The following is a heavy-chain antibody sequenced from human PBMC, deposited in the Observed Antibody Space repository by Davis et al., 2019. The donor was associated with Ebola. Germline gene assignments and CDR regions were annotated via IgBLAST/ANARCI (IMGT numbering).Heavy chain of an antibody. CDR3: AKLGGSSPQFDY. CDR2: IYGGDT. CDR1: GFTFSSYW. D-gene: IGHD6-6*01. J-gene: IGHJ4*02. Sequence: GESLKISCAASGFTFSSYWMSWVRQAPGKGLEWVSGIYGGDTHYADPANGRFTISRDNSKNTLYLQMNSMRPADTAVYYCAKLGGSSPQFDYWGPGTLVTVSS. V-gene: IGHV3-66*02.